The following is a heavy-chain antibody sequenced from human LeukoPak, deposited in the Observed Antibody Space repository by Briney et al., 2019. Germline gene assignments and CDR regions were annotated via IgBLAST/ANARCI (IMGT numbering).Heavy chain of an antibody. J-gene: IGHJ6*03. CDR2: ISAYNGNT. CDR1: GYTFTSYG. Sequence: ASVKVSCKASGYTFTSYGISWVRQAPGQGLEWMGWISAYNGNTNYAQKLRGRVTMTTDTSTSTAYRELRSLRSDDTAVYYCARFGFTGVVVPADSYYYYYYMDVWGKGTTVTVSS. D-gene: IGHD2-2*01. V-gene: IGHV1-18*01. CDR3: ARFGFTGVVVPADSYYYYYYMDV.